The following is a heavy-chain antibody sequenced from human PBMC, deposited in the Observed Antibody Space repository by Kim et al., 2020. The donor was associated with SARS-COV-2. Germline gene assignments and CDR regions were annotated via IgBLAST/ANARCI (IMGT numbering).Heavy chain of an antibody. V-gene: IGHV1-69*02. CDR3: ARTTAAASLGDY. J-gene: IGHJ4*02. Sequence: NYAQKFQGRVTITADKSTSTAYMELSSLRSEDTAVYYCARTTAAASLGDYWGQGTLVTVSS. D-gene: IGHD6-13*01.